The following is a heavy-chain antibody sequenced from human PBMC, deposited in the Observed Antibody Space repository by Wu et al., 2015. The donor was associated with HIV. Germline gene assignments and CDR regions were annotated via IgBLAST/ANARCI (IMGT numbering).Heavy chain of an antibody. CDR2: IIPNSGGT. CDR3: ARTIVVVPAARGWFDP. V-gene: IGHV1-2*02. J-gene: IGHJ5*02. Sequence: QVQLVQSGAEVKKPGSSVKVSCKASGGALSRYAINWVRQAPGQGLEWMGGIIPNSGGTNYAQKFQGRVTMTRDTSISTAYMELSRLRSDDTAVYYCARTIVVVPAARGWFDPWGQGTLVHRLL. CDR1: GGALSRYA. D-gene: IGHD2-2*01.